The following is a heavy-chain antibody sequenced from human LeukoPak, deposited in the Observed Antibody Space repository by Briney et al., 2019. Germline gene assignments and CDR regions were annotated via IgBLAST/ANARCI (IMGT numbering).Heavy chain of an antibody. CDR1: EFSFHTYN. CDR3: ARDHLAPDY. CDR2: ISNTSASI. V-gene: IGHV3-48*01. J-gene: IGHJ4*02. D-gene: IGHD3-3*02. Sequence: GGSLRLSCTASEFSFHTYNMSWVRQTPGKGLEWVSYISNTSASIFYIDSVRGRFTISRDSARKSMYLQMNSLRAEDTAVYYCARDHLAPDYWGQGTLVTVSS.